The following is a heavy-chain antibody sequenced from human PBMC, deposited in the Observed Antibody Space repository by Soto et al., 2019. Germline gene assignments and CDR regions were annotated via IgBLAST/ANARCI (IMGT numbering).Heavy chain of an antibody. D-gene: IGHD6-6*01. CDR3: AKGGLSSSSYMDV. CDR2: ISGSGGST. V-gene: IGHV3-23*01. CDR1: GFAFSSYA. J-gene: IGHJ6*03. Sequence: GGSLRLSCAASGFAFSSYAMSWVRQAPGKGLEWVSAISGSGGSTYYADSVKGRFTISRDNSKNTLYLQMNSLRAEDTAVYYCAKGGLSSSSYMDVWGKGTTVTVSS.